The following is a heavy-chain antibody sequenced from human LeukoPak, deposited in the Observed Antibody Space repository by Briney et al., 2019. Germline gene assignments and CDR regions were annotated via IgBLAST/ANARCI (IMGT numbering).Heavy chain of an antibody. D-gene: IGHD3-22*01. CDR3: ARDHPDSLNFDY. V-gene: IGHV4-38-2*02. Sequence: PSETLSLTCTVSGYSISSPYYWGRIRPPPGKGLEWIGSMYHSGNTYYNPSLKSRVTISVDTSKNQFSLKLNSVTAADTAVYYCARDHPDSLNFDYWGQGTLVTVSS. CDR1: GYSISSPYY. CDR2: MYHSGNT. J-gene: IGHJ4*02.